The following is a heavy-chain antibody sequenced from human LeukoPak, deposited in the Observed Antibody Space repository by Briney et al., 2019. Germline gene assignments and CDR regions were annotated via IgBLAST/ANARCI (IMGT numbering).Heavy chain of an antibody. J-gene: IGHJ5*02. V-gene: IGHV4-34*01. CDR3: ARCYYGSGSYYNT. D-gene: IGHD3-10*01. CDR1: GGSFSGYY. CDR2: INHSGST. Sequence: SETLSLTCAVYGGSFSGYYWSWIRQPPGKGLEWIGEINHSGSTNYNPSLKGRVTISVDTSKNQFSLKLSSVTAADTAVYYCARCYYGSGSYYNTWGQGTLVTVSS.